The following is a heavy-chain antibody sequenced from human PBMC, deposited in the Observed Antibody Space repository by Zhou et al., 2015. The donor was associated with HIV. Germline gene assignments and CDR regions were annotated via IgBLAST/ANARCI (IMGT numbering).Heavy chain of an antibody. Sequence: QVQLVQSGAEVKKPGSSVKVSCKASGGTFSSYGISWVRQAPGQGLEWMGGIIPLSGATTYAHKFQDRLTITADESTSTAYMELTGLRSDDTAVYYCAADVPSYYYDSSGHQVMGVHWGQGTLVTVSS. D-gene: IGHD3-22*01. CDR1: GGTFSSYG. CDR2: IIPLSGAT. J-gene: IGHJ4*02. V-gene: IGHV1-69*01. CDR3: AADVPSYYYDSSGHQVMGVH.